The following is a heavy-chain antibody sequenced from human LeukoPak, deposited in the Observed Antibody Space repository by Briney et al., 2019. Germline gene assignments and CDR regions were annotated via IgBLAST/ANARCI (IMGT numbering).Heavy chain of an antibody. CDR2: IYYSGST. J-gene: IGHJ5*02. CDR3: ARVIRFLDP. CDR1: GGSISSSSYY. Sequence: SETLPLTCTVSGGSISSSSYYWGWIRQPPGKGLEWIGSIYYSGSTYYNPSLKSRVTISVDTSKNQFSLKLSSVTAADTAVYYCARVIRFLDPWGQGTLVTVSS. D-gene: IGHD3-3*01. V-gene: IGHV4-39*07.